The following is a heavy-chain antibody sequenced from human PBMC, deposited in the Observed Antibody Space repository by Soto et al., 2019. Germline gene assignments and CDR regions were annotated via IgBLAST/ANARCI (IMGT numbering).Heavy chain of an antibody. CDR2: ISAYNGNT. D-gene: IGHD3-9*01. V-gene: IGHV1-18*01. J-gene: IGHJ4*02. Sequence: ASVKVSCKASGYTFTSYGISWVRQAPGQGLEWMGWISAYNGNTNYAQKLQGRVTMTTDTSTSTAYMELRSLRSDDTAVYYCARADRPTYYDIFTGYYNIVYWGQG. CDR1: GYTFTSYG. CDR3: ARADRPTYYDIFTGYYNIVY.